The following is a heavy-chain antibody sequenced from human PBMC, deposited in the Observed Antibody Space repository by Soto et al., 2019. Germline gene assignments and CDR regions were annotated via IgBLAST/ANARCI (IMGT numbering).Heavy chain of an antibody. V-gene: IGHV3-23*01. J-gene: IGHJ4*02. CDR1: GFTFSTYA. D-gene: IGHD1-7*01. CDR3: AKDRNYPRDQFHY. Sequence: GGSLRLSCAASGFTFSTYALSWVRQAPGKGLEWVSAISANGQGIYYADSVRGRFTISRDNSKNTIFLHMDSLRAEDTAVYYCAKDRNYPRDQFHYWGQGTLVTISS. CDR2: ISANGQGI.